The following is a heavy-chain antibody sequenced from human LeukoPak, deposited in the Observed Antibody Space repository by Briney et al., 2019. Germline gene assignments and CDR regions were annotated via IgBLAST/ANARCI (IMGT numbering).Heavy chain of an antibody. CDR2: IYYSGNT. CDR1: GGSISSSSYY. D-gene: IGHD3-10*01. V-gene: IGHV4-39*01. CDR3: ARLPVVRGPRNGMDV. Sequence: SETLSLTCTVSGGSISSSSYYWGWIRQPPGKGLEWIGSIYYSGNTYYNPSLKSRVTISVDTSKNQFSLKLSSVTAADTAVYYCARLPVVRGPRNGMDVWGQGTTVTVSS. J-gene: IGHJ6*02.